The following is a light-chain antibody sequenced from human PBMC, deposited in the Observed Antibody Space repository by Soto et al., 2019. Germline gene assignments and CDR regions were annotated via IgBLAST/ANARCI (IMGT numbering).Light chain of an antibody. Sequence: AIQMTQSPSSLSASVGDRVTITCRASQGIRNDLGWYQQKPGKAPKLLIYAASSLQSGVPSRFSGSGFGTDFTLTISTLQPEDFGTYYCQQYNSYSWTFGQGTKVDIK. CDR2: AAS. CDR3: QQYNSYSWT. CDR1: QGIRND. V-gene: IGKV1-6*01. J-gene: IGKJ1*01.